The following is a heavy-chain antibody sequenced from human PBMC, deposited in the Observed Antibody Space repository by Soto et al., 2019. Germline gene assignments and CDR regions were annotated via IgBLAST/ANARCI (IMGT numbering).Heavy chain of an antibody. CDR3: ARDCGSWSGDYNWFDP. J-gene: IGHJ5*02. V-gene: IGHV4-30-4*01. CDR1: GGSIRSGDYY. CDR2: IYYSGST. Sequence: PSETLSLTCTVSGGSIRSGDYYWSWIRQPPGKGLEWIGYIYYSGSTYYNPSLKSRVTISVDTSKNQFSLKLSSVTAADTAVYYCARDCGSWSGDYNWFDPWGQGTLVTVSS. D-gene: IGHD6-13*01.